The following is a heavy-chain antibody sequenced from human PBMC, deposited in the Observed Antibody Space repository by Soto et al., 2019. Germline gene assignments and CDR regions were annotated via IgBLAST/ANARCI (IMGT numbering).Heavy chain of an antibody. Sequence: GESLKISCAASGFTFSSYAMSWVRQAPGKGLEWVSAISGSGGSTYYADSVKGRFTISRDNSKNTLYLQMNSLRAEDTAVYYCAKALTASHYTDYWGQGTLVTVSS. CDR3: AKALTASHYTDY. D-gene: IGHD2-21*02. CDR1: GFTFSSYA. V-gene: IGHV3-23*01. J-gene: IGHJ4*02. CDR2: ISGSGGST.